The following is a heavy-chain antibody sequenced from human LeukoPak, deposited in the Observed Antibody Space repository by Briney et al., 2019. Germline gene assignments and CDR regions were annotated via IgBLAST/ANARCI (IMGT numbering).Heavy chain of an antibody. CDR3: ARDTLDIVVVPAAKYYYYYMDV. D-gene: IGHD2-2*01. V-gene: IGHV3-20*03. Sequence: GMXXXXXXXGKGLXWVSGINWNGGSTVYADYVKGGFTISRHNAKNSLYLQMNSLRAEDTALYYCARDTLDIVVVPAAKYYYYYMDVWGKGTTVTVSS. J-gene: IGHJ6*03. CDR1: G. CDR2: INWNGGST.